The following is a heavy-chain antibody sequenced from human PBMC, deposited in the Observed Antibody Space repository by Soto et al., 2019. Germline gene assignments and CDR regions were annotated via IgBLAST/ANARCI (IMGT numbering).Heavy chain of an antibody. J-gene: IGHJ4*02. CDR3: ARGDTYYYDSSGYYFD. Sequence: QVQLVQSGAEVKKPGSSVKVSCKASGGTFSSYAISWVRQAPGQGLEWMGGIIPIFGTANYAQKFQGRVTIPADESTSTAYMELSSLRSEDTAVYYCARGDTYYYDSSGYYFDWGQGTLVTVSS. CDR1: GGTFSSYA. V-gene: IGHV1-69*01. D-gene: IGHD3-22*01. CDR2: IIPIFGTA.